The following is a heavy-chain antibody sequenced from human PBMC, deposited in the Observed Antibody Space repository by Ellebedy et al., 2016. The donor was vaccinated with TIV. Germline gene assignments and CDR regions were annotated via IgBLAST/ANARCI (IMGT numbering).Heavy chain of an antibody. CDR2: IYYSGST. J-gene: IGHJ4*02. D-gene: IGHD3-10*01. Sequence: MPSETLSLTCTVSGGSISSYYGSWIRQPPGEGLECIGYIYYSGSTNYNPSLKSRVTISVETSKNQFSLKLSSVTAADTAVYYCSRRYSGYYGSGSSRGYYFDYWGQGTLVTVSS. V-gene: IGHV4-59*08. CDR1: GGSISSYY. CDR3: SRRYSGYYGSGSSRGYYFDY.